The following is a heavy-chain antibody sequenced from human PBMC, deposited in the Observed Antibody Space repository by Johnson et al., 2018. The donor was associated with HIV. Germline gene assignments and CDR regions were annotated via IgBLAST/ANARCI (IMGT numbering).Heavy chain of an antibody. Sequence: VQVVESGGGLVKPGGSLRLSCAASGFTFSAYYMSWIRQAPGKGLDWVANIKQDGSEKYYVDSVKGRFTISRDNAKNSLYLQMNSLRAEDTAVYYCARDRVPDAFDIWGQGTMVTVSS. J-gene: IGHJ3*02. CDR2: IKQDGSEK. D-gene: IGHD3-3*01. V-gene: IGHV3-7*03. CDR3: ARDRVPDAFDI. CDR1: GFTFSAYY.